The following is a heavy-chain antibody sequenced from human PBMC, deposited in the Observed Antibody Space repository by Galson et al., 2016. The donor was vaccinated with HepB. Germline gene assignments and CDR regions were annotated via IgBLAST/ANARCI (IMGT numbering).Heavy chain of an antibody. CDR1: GGSISSGGYH. Sequence: TLSLTCTVSGGSISSGGYHWSWIRQYPGKGLEWIGYIFYSGSTYYNPSLKSRLSISVDTSKNQFSLKLSSVTAADTAMYYCARGSHYYGSGSYCHWFDPWGQGTLVTVSS. CDR2: IFYSGST. J-gene: IGHJ5*02. CDR3: ARGSHYYGSGSYCHWFDP. V-gene: IGHV4-31*03. D-gene: IGHD3-10*01.